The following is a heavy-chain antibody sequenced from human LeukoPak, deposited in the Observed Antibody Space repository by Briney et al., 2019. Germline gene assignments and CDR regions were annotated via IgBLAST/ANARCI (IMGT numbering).Heavy chain of an antibody. CDR2: ISSSYI. CDR3: ARCCSSTSCYCGNV. Sequence: AGGSLRLSCAASGFTFSSYTMNWVRQAPGKGLEWVSSISSSYIYYADSVKGRFTISRDNAKNPLSLQMNSLRAEDTAVYYCARCCSSTSCYCGNVWGQGTLVTVSS. V-gene: IGHV3-21*01. CDR1: GFTFSSYT. J-gene: IGHJ4*02. D-gene: IGHD2-2*01.